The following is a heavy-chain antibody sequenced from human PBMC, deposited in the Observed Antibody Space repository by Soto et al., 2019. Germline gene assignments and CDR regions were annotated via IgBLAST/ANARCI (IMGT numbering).Heavy chain of an antibody. Sequence: PGESLKISCKGSGYSFTSYWIGWVRQMPGKGLEWMGIIYPGDSDTRYSPSFQGQVTISADKSISTAYLQWSSLKASDTAMYYCARDGNPYNVGSWCYDGLDVWGKGTTVTVSS. CDR1: GYSFTSYW. J-gene: IGHJ6*04. CDR2: IYPGDSDT. D-gene: IGHD2-15*01. V-gene: IGHV5-51*01. CDR3: ARDGNPYNVGSWCYDGLDV.